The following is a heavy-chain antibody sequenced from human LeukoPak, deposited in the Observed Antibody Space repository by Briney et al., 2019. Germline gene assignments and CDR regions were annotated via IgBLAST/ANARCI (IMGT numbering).Heavy chain of an antibody. D-gene: IGHD5-12*01. CDR3: ARYNTGYYYFDF. CDR1: GYSFTNYW. CDR2: IYPGDSDT. Sequence: GESLKISCMGSGYSFTNYWIGWVRQMPGRGLEWMGIIYPGDSDTRYSPSFQGQVTFSADKSISTAYLQWNSLKASDTAMYYCARYNTGYYYFDFWGPGTLVTVSS. V-gene: IGHV5-51*01. J-gene: IGHJ4*02.